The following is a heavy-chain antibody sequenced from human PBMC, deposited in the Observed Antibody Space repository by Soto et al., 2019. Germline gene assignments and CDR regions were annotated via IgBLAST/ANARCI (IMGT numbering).Heavy chain of an antibody. J-gene: IGHJ4*02. CDR1: GFSLTTSGVG. CDR2: IYWDDDK. Sequence: QITLKESGPTRVRPTQTLALTCTFSGFSLTTSGVGLGWIRKTPGKALEWLAVIYWDDDKRYSPSLKRRLTNTKDTSKNQVVLKMADMDPVDTDTYFCAHRGYMYGNWDHGYCDYGGQGTLVTVSS. CDR3: AHRGYMYGNWDHGYCDY. D-gene: IGHD5-18*01. V-gene: IGHV2-5*02.